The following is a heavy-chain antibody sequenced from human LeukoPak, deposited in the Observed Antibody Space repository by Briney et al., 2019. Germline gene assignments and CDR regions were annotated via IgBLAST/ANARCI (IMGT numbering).Heavy chain of an antibody. J-gene: IGHJ4*02. CDR2: ISGSAGGT. D-gene: IGHD1-26*01. CDR3: AKSVVGATTFRTPMLIFDY. CDR1: GFTFSTYA. V-gene: IGHV3-23*01. Sequence: GGSLRLSCAASGFTFSTYAMSWVRQAPGKGLEWVSTISGSAGGTYYADSVKGRFTISRDNSKNTLYLQMNSLRAEDTAVYYCAKSVVGATTFRTPMLIFDYWGQGTLVTVSS.